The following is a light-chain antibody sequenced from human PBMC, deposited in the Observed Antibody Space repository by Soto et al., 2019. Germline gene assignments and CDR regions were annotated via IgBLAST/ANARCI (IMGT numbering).Light chain of an antibody. J-gene: IGKJ5*01. CDR3: QQRKSYPLT. V-gene: IGKV1-13*02. CDR2: DAS. CDR1: QGISSA. Sequence: AIPLTQSPSSLSASVGDRVSITCRASQGISSALAWYQHKPGKPPKILIYDASSLQSGVPSRFSGSESGTECTRTISSLQPEDFATCNCQQRKSYPLTFGRGTR.